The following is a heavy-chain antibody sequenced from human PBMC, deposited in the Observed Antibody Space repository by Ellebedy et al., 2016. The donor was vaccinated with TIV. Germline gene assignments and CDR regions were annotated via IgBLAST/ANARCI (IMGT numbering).Heavy chain of an antibody. J-gene: IGHJ4*02. Sequence: GGSLRLSCTASGFTFTTYAMHWLRQAPGKGLEWVAVIPFDGNNAHYSDSVKGRFTISRDNSKNTLYLQMNSLRPEDTATYYCARSTTMVFDHWGQGTLVTVAS. D-gene: IGHD5-18*01. CDR3: ARSTTMVFDH. CDR2: IPFDGNNA. V-gene: IGHV3-30-3*01. CDR1: GFTFTTYA.